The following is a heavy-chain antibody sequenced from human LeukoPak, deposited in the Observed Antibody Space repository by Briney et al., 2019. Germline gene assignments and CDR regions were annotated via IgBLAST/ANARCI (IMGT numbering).Heavy chain of an antibody. D-gene: IGHD1-26*01. Sequence: ASVKVSCKTSGYTFTKYGITWVRQAPGQGLEWMGWISARNGNTKYGKRFQGRVTMSTDISTSTAYMELRSLTSDDTAVYYCARQEESGTYYGWFDPWGQGTLVTVSS. V-gene: IGHV1-18*01. CDR3: ARQEESGTYYGWFDP. J-gene: IGHJ5*02. CDR1: GYTFTKYG. CDR2: ISARNGNT.